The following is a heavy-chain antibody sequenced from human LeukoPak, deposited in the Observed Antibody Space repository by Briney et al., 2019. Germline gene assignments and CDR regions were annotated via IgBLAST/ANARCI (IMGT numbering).Heavy chain of an antibody. D-gene: IGHD3-22*01. CDR2: INPNSGGT. CDR3: ARGYYDSSGLVVWFDP. J-gene: IGHJ5*02. Sequence: GASVKVSCKASGGTFSSYAISWVRQAPGQGLEWMGWINPNSGGTNYAQKFQGWVTMTRDTSISTAYMELSRLRSDDTAVYYCARGYYDSSGLVVWFDPWGQGTLVTVS. V-gene: IGHV1-2*04. CDR1: GGTFSSYA.